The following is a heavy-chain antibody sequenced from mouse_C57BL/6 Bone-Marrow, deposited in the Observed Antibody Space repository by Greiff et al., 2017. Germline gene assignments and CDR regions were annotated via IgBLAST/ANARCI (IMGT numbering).Heavy chain of an antibody. CDR3: ASYYGSSYGY. D-gene: IGHD1-1*01. CDR1: GYTFTSYT. V-gene: IGHV1-4*01. Sequence: VKLVESGAELARPGASVKMSCKASGYTFTSYTMHWVKQRPGQGLEWIGYINPSSGYTKYNQKFKDKATLTADKSSSTAYMQLSSLTSEDSAVYYCASYYGSSYGYWGQGTTLTVSS. J-gene: IGHJ2*01. CDR2: INPSSGYT.